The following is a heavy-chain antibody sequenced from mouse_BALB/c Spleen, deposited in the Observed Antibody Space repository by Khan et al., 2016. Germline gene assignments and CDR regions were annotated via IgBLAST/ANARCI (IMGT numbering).Heavy chain of an antibody. Sequence: EVQLQESGPGLVKPSQSLSLTCTVTGYSITSDYAWNWIRQFPGNKLEWMGYISYSGSTSYTPSLKSRISITRDPSKNQFFLQLNSVTTEDTATYYCARAPPRWYFDVWGAGPRSPSPQ. CDR1: GYSITSDYA. CDR2: ISYSGST. V-gene: IGHV3-2*02. CDR3: ARAPPRWYFDV. J-gene: IGHJ1*01.